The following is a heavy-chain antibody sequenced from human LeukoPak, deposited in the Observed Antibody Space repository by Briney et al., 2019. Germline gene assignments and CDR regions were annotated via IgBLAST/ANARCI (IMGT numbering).Heavy chain of an antibody. D-gene: IGHD2/OR15-2a*01. CDR1: EFTFSNYE. V-gene: IGHV3-48*03. J-gene: IGHJ6*02. Sequence: GGSLRLSCAASEFTFSNYELNWVRQAPGKGLEWVSYISHSGRTIYSADSVKGRFTISRDNAKNTLYLQMNSLRAEDTAVYYCARVGTTSNFYFYYGMDVWGQGTTVTVSS. CDR2: ISHSGRTI. CDR3: ARVGTTSNFYFYYGMDV.